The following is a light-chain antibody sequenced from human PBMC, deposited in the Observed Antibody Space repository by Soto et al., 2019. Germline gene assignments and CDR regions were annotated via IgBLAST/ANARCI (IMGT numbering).Light chain of an antibody. CDR1: QSISSTL. CDR3: HHYGGSPIT. Sequence: EIELTQSPGTLSLYPGERATLSCRASQSISSTLLAWYQQKTGQAPRLLIYSSSIRATGIPDRFSGSGSGTDFTLTISRLEPEDFAVYYCHHYGGSPITFGQGTRLEIK. V-gene: IGKV3-20*01. J-gene: IGKJ5*01. CDR2: SSS.